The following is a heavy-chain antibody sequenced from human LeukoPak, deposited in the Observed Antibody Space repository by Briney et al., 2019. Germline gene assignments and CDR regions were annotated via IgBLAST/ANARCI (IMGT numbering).Heavy chain of an antibody. CDR1: GGSFSGYY. D-gene: IGHD2-15*01. CDR3: ARANPRKYCSGGSCSKVYYYYYGMDV. CDR2: INHSGST. V-gene: IGHV4-34*01. J-gene: IGHJ6*02. Sequence: SDTLSLTCAVYGGSFSGYYWRWIRQPPGKGLEWSGDINHSGSTNYNPSLKSRVTISVDTSKNQFSLKLSSVTAADTSVYYCARANPRKYCSGGSCSKVYYYYYGMDVWGQGTTVTVSS.